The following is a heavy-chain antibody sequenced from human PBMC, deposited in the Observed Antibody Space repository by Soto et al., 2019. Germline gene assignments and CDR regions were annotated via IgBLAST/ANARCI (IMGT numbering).Heavy chain of an antibody. Sequence: SQTLSLPCTVSGGSISSYYWSWIRQPPGKGLEWIGYIYYSGSTNYNPSLKSRVTISVDTSKNQFSLKLSSVTAADTAVYYCARDHGGYSGYDLDYWGQGTLVTVSS. CDR2: IYYSGST. CDR3: ARDHGGYSGYDLDY. J-gene: IGHJ4*02. V-gene: IGHV4-59*01. D-gene: IGHD5-12*01. CDR1: GGSISSYY.